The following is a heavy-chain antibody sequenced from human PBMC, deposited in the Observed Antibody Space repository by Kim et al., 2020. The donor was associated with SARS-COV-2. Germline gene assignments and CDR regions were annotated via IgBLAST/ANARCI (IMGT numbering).Heavy chain of an antibody. Sequence: SETLSLTCTVSGGSINSYYWSWIRQPPGKGLEWIGHIYYSGSTNYNPSLKSRVTLLVDTSKKQFSLELSSVTAADTAVYYCARDGTNWGFDYWGQGTLVTVSS. J-gene: IGHJ4*02. CDR1: GGSINSYY. D-gene: IGHD7-27*01. CDR3: ARDGTNWGFDY. CDR2: IYYSGST. V-gene: IGHV4-59*01.